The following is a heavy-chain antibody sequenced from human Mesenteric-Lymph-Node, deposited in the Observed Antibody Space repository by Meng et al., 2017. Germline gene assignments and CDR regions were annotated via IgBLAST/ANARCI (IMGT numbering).Heavy chain of an antibody. V-gene: IGHV4-59*01. CDR3: ARGFTVTNPYYFDY. D-gene: IGHD4-17*01. CDR2: IYYSGST. CDR1: GGSISSYY. Sequence: SETLSLTCTVSGGSISSYYWSGIRQPPGKGLEWIGYIYYSGSTNYNPSLKSRVTISVDTSKNQCSLKLSSVTAADTAVYYCARGFTVTNPYYFDYWGQGTLVTVSS. J-gene: IGHJ4*02.